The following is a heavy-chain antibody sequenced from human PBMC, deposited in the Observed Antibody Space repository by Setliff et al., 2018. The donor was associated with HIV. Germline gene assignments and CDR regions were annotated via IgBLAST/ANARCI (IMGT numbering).Heavy chain of an antibody. CDR3: ATSPRGTYYDILSGRPRGWFDP. D-gene: IGHD3-9*01. V-gene: IGHV1-69*13. CDR1: GGTFSSYA. J-gene: IGHJ5*02. CDR2: IIPIYGTP. Sequence: SVKVSCKASGGTFSSYAITWVRQAPGQGLEWMGGIIPIYGTPNYAQRFQGRVTITADESTSTAYMDLSSLTSDDTAVYYGATSPRGTYYDILSGRPRGWFDPWGQGTLVTVSS.